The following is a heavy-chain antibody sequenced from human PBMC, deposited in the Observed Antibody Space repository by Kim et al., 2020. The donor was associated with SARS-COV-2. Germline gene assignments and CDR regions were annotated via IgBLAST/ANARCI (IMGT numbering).Heavy chain of an antibody. J-gene: IGHJ6*02. CDR2: IKHDGSEK. CDR3: ARVWYSGFDGMDV. V-gene: IGHV3-7*01. D-gene: IGHD6-19*01. CDR1: GFTFSNYW. Sequence: GGSLRLSCAASGFTFSNYWMTWVRQAPGKGLEWVANIKHDGSEKYYVDSVRGQFTISRDNAKNSLFLQMNSLRAEDTAVYYCARVWYSGFDGMDVWGQGTRVPVSS.